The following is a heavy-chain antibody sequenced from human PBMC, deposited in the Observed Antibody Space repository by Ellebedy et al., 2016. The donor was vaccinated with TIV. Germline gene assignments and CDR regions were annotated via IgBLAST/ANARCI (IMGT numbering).Heavy chain of an antibody. CDR3: ARLSRETTDREYYFDY. CDR1: GDSISSYY. J-gene: IGHJ4*02. D-gene: IGHD1/OR15-1a*01. CDR2: IYYSGST. V-gene: IGHV4-59*01. Sequence: GSLRLXXTVSGDSISSYYWSWIRQPPEKGLEWIGYIYYSGSTKYSPSLKSRVTISVDTSKNQFSLKLSSVTAADTAVYYCARLSRETTDREYYFDYWGQGTLVTVSS.